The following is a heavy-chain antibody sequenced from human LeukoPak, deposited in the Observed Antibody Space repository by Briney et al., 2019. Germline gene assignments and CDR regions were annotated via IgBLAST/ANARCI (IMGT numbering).Heavy chain of an antibody. Sequence: SVKVSCKAAGGNSRSYAINWVRQAPGQGLEWMGGIIPIFSATTDAQKFQGRVTLPADESTSTAYMGLNNLKSEDTAVYYCARWAASTVTTFWGPGDFWGQGTLVTVS. CDR1: GGNSRSYA. J-gene: IGHJ4*02. V-gene: IGHV1-69*01. CDR2: IIPIFSAT. D-gene: IGHD4-17*01. CDR3: ARWAASTVTTFWGPGDF.